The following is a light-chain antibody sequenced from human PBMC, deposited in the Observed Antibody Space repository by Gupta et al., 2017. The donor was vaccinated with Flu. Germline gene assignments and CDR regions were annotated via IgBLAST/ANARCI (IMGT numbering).Light chain of an antibody. V-gene: IGLV1-40*01. Sequence: QSVLTQPPSVSGAPGQRVTIPCTGSSSNIGAGYDVHWYQQLPGTAPKLLIYGNSNRPSGVPDRFSGAKSGTSASLAITGLQAEDEADYYGQSYDSSLSGFNYVFGTGTKVTVL. CDR2: GNS. CDR1: SSNIGAGYD. CDR3: QSYDSSLSGFNYV. J-gene: IGLJ1*01.